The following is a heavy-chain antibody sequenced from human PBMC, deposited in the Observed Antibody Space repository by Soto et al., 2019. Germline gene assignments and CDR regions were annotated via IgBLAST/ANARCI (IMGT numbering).Heavy chain of an antibody. V-gene: IGHV3-23*01. J-gene: IGHJ4*02. CDR2: ISGSGGST. D-gene: IGHD6-19*01. Sequence: EVQLLESGGGLVQPGGSLRLSCAASGFTFSSYAMNWVRQAPGKGLEWVSVISGSGGSTYYADSVKGRFTISRDNSKNTLYRQMNGLRAEDTSVYYCARRSSGWYFDYWGQGTLVTVSS. CDR3: ARRSSGWYFDY. CDR1: GFTFSSYA.